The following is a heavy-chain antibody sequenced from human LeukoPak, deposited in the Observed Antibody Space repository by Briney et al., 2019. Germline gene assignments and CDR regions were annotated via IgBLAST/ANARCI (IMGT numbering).Heavy chain of an antibody. J-gene: IGHJ2*01. Sequence: GGSLRLSCVASEFTFSNYWIHWVRQPPGKGLVWVSRIRYDGIVTNYADSVEGRFTISRDNAKNTVHLQMNSLRDDGTAVYYCARANPADFSLWGRGTLVTVSS. CDR3: ARANPADFSL. D-gene: IGHD1-14*01. V-gene: IGHV3-74*01. CDR2: IRYDGIVT. CDR1: EFTFSNYW.